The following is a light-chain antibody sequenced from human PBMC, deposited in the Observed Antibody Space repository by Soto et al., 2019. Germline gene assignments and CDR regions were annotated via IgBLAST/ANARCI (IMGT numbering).Light chain of an antibody. CDR2: DAS. Sequence: DIQMTQSPSSLSASVGDRVTITCQASQDINNYLNWYQQKPGKAPKLLIYDASNLETGVPSRFSGSGSGTDFTFTISRLQPEDLATYYCQQYDNLPLFTFGPGTKVDIK. CDR3: QQYDNLPLFT. V-gene: IGKV1-33*01. CDR1: QDINNY. J-gene: IGKJ3*01.